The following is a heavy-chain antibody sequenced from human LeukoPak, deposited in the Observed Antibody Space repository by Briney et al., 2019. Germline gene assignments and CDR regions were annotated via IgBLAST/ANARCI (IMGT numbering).Heavy chain of an antibody. CDR2: IYYSGNT. V-gene: IGHV4-39*07. J-gene: IGHJ4*02. Sequence: SATLSLTCTVSGGSISSSSYYWGWLRQPPGKGLEWIGSIYYSGNTYYNPSLKCRVTISVDTSKNQFSLKLSSVTAADTAVYYCARGANYYIGYFDYWGQGSLVTVSS. CDR3: ARGANYYIGYFDY. D-gene: IGHD3-22*01. CDR1: GGSISSSSYY.